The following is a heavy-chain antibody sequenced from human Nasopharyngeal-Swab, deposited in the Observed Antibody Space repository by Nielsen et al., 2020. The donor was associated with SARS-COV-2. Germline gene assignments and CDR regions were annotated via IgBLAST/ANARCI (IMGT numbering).Heavy chain of an antibody. CDR1: GGSFSGYY. J-gene: IGHJ6*03. Sequence: SETLSLTCAVYGGSFSGYYWSWIRQPPGKGLEWIGEINHRGSTNYNPSLKSRVTISVDTSKNQFSLKLSSVTAADTAVYYCARGPGMYYYDSSGYYRGRYYYYMDVWGKGTTVTVSS. CDR2: INHRGST. V-gene: IGHV4-34*01. CDR3: ARGPGMYYYDSSGYYRGRYYYYMDV. D-gene: IGHD3-22*01.